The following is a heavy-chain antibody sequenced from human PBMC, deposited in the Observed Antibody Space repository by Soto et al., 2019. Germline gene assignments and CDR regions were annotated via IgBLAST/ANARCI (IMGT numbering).Heavy chain of an antibody. D-gene: IGHD2-21*02. CDR2: INPNSGGT. CDR3: ARAMMTDYYYYYMDV. V-gene: IGHV1-2*04. Sequence: GASVKVSSTSSGYTFSIYEIHGVRKAPGQGLEWMGRINPNSGGTNYAQKFQGWVTMTRDTSISTAYMELSRLRSDDTAVYYCARAMMTDYYYYYMDVWGKGTTVTVSS. J-gene: IGHJ6*03. CDR1: GYTFSIYE.